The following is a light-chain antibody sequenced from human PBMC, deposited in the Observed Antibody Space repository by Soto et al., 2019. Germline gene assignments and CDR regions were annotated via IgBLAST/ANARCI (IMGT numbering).Light chain of an antibody. V-gene: IGLV2-14*01. CDR1: SSDVGGYNY. CDR3: SSYTRSSLYV. Sequence: QSALTQPASVSGSPGQSITISCTGTSSDVGGYNYVSWYQQHPGKAPKLTIYDVSNRPSGVSNRFSGSKSGNTASLTISGLQAEDEADYYCSSYTRSSLYVFGTGTKVTVL. CDR2: DVS. J-gene: IGLJ1*01.